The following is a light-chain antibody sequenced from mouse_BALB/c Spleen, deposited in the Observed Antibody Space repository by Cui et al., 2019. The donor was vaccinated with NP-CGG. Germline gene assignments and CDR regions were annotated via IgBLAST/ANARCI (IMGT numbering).Light chain of an antibody. Sequence: QAVVNQASALTTSPGETVTLTCRSSTGAVTTSNYANWVQEKPDHLFTGLIGGTNNRPPGVPARFSGSLIGDKAALTITGAQTEDEAIYFCALWYSNHWVFGGGTKLTVL. V-gene: IGLV1*01. J-gene: IGLJ1*01. CDR3: ALWYSNHWV. CDR1: TGAVTTSNY. CDR2: GTN.